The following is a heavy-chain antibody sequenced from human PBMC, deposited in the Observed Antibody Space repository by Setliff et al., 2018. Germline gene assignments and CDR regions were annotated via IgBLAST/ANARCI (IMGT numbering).Heavy chain of an antibody. CDR2: IFSNDEK. CDR1: GFSLSNGRMG. D-gene: IGHD2-2*01. J-gene: IGHJ6*03. Sequence: SGPTLVNPTETLTLTCIVSGFSLSNGRMGVSWIRRPPGKALEWLAHIFSNDEKSYNTSLKTRLTISKDTSKSQVVLTLTNVDPVDTATYYCARIPEDSVILPAVSPYYYYYMDVWGKGTTVTVSS. CDR3: ARIPEDSVILPAVSPYYYYYMDV. V-gene: IGHV2-26*01.